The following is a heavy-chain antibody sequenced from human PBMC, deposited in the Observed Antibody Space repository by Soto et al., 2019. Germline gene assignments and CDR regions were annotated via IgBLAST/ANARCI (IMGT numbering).Heavy chain of an antibody. CDR2: IYYSGST. CDR1: GGSISSYY. Sequence: SETLSLTCTVSGGSISSYYWSWIRQPPGKGLEWIGYIYYSGSTNYNPSLKSRVTISVDTSKNQFSLKLSSVTAADTAVYYCARETELAAAGTLGVPWFDPWGQGTLVTVSS. V-gene: IGHV4-59*01. CDR3: ARETELAAAGTLGVPWFDP. D-gene: IGHD6-13*01. J-gene: IGHJ5*02.